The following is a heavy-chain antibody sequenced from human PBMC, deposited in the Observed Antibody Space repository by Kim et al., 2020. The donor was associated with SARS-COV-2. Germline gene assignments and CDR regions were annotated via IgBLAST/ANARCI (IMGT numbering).Heavy chain of an antibody. CDR2: IYYSGST. CDR3: ARAYYDILTGYGCWFDP. Sequence: SETLSLTCTVSGGSVSSGSYYWSWIRQPPGKGLEWIGYIYYSGSTNYNPSLKSRVTISVDTSKNQFSLKLSSVTAADTAVYYCARAYYDILTGYGCWFDPWGQGTLVTVSS. J-gene: IGHJ5*02. D-gene: IGHD3-9*01. V-gene: IGHV4-61*01. CDR1: GGSVSSGSYY.